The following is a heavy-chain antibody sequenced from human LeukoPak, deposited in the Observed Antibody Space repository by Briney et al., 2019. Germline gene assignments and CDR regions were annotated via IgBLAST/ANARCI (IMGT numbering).Heavy chain of an antibody. Sequence: ASVKVSCKASGYTFTSYYMHWVRQAPGQGLEWMGMINPSDVSTSYAQKFQGRVTMTRDMSTTTVYMELTSLRSEDTAVYSCASATLPGIVGPQNFDHWGQRTLVDVSS. J-gene: IGHJ5*02. CDR1: GYTFTSYY. D-gene: IGHD1-26*01. V-gene: IGHV1-46*01. CDR2: INPSDVST. CDR3: ASATLPGIVGPQNFDH.